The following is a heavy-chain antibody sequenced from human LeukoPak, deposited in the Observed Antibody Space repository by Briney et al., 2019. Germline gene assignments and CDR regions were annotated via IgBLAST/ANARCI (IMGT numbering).Heavy chain of an antibody. J-gene: IGHJ4*02. CDR3: ARESDQTGTTARYDY. V-gene: IGHV4-30-4*08. CDR2: IYYSGST. Sequence: KTSQTLSLTCTVSGGSISSGGYYWSWIRQHPGKGLEWIGYIYYSGSTYYNPSLKSRVTISVDTSKNQFSLKLSSVTAADTAVYYCARESDQTGTTARYDYWGQGTLVTVSS. D-gene: IGHD1-1*01. CDR1: GGSISSGGYY.